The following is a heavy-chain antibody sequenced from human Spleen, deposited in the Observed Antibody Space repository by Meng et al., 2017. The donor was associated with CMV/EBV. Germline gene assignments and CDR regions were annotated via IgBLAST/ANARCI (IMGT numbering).Heavy chain of an antibody. CDR3: VRGSFGDYVRDFDF. Sequence: SGGSISSGDFYWSWIRQHPGKGLEWIGYISDSGTTYYNPSHKSRLVISVDTSKSQFSLKLTSVTAADTAVYYCVRGSFGDYVRDFDFWGQGILVTVSS. CDR1: GGSISSGDFY. D-gene: IGHD4-17*01. J-gene: IGHJ4*02. CDR2: ISDSGTT. V-gene: IGHV4-31*02.